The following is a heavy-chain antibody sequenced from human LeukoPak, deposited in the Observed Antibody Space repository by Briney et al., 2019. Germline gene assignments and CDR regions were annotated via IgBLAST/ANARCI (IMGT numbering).Heavy chain of an antibody. Sequence: SETLSLTCTVSGGSISSYYWSWIRQPPGKGLEWIGYIYYSGSTNYNPSLKSRVTISVDTSKNQFSLKLSSVTAADTAVYYCARGRQWLAPWGQGTLITVSS. CDR2: IYYSGST. CDR1: GGSISSYY. D-gene: IGHD6-19*01. V-gene: IGHV4-59*01. J-gene: IGHJ5*02. CDR3: ARGRQWLAP.